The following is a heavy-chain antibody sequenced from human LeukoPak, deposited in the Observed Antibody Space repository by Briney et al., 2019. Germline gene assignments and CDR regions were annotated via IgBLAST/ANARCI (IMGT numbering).Heavy chain of an antibody. Sequence: WVSSISTTVGNTYYADSVKGRFTISRDNSNPTLYLQMNSLTAEDTAVYYCTKRAEFGGFDPWGQGTLVTVSS. J-gene: IGHJ5*02. CDR3: TKRAEFGGFDP. V-gene: IGHV3-23*01. D-gene: IGHD3-10*01. CDR2: ISTTVGNT.